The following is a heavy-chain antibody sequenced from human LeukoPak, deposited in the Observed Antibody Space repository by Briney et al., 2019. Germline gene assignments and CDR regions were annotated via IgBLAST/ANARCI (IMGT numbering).Heavy chain of an antibody. CDR3: ARSPGMGIVLMVPPLYWYFDL. D-gene: IGHD2-8*01. CDR1: GVSISSYY. Sequence: PSETLSLTCSVSGVSISSYYWSWIRQPPGKGLEWIGYIYYSGSTNYNPSLKSRVTISVDTSKNQFSLKLSSVTAADTAVYYCARSPGMGIVLMVPPLYWYFDLWGRGTLVTVSS. V-gene: IGHV4-59*01. J-gene: IGHJ2*01. CDR2: IYYSGST.